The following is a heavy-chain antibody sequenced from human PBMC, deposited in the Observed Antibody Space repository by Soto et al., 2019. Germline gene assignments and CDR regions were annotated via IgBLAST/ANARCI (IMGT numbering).Heavy chain of an antibody. Sequence: ASVKVSCKASGYTFTDYYMHWVRRAPGQGLEWMGWINPNSGGTNYAQNFQGRVTMTRDTSISTAYMELSRLRSDDTAVYYCTSGGYSGYDPFDYWGQGTLVTVSS. CDR1: GYTFTDYY. CDR3: TSGGYSGYDPFDY. D-gene: IGHD5-12*01. V-gene: IGHV1-2*02. J-gene: IGHJ4*02. CDR2: INPNSGGT.